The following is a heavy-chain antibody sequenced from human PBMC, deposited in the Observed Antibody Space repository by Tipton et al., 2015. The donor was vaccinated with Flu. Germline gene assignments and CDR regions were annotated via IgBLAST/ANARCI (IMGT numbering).Heavy chain of an antibody. Sequence: QLVQSGAEVKKPGASVKVSCKASGYTFTSYAMHWVRQAPGQRLEWMGWINAGNGNTKYSQKFQGRVTITRDTSASTAYMELSSLRFEDTAVYYCAREEKRGGYSRWGQGTLVTVSS. J-gene: IGHJ4*02. D-gene: IGHD6-13*01. CDR3: AREEKRGGYSR. CDR2: INAGNGNT. CDR1: GYTFTSYA. V-gene: IGHV1-3*01.